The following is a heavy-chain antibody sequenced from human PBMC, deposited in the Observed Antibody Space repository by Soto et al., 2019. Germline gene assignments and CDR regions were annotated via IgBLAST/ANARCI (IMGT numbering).Heavy chain of an antibody. J-gene: IGHJ4*02. Sequence: SETLSLTCTVSGGSISSGGYYWSWIRQHPGKGLEWIGYIYYSGSTYYNPSLKSRVTISVDTSKNQFSLKLSSVTAADTAVYYCARTVEMATIHYFDYWGQGTLVTVSS. V-gene: IGHV4-31*03. CDR3: ARTVEMATIHYFDY. CDR1: GGSISSGGYY. CDR2: IYYSGST. D-gene: IGHD5-12*01.